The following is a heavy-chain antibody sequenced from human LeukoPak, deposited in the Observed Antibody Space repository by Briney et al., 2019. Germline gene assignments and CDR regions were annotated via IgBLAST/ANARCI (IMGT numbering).Heavy chain of an antibody. V-gene: IGHV1-2*02. D-gene: IGHD3-3*01. CDR1: GYTFTSYD. CDR2: MNPNSGGT. CDR3: AREYYDFWSGYYQRAFDY. J-gene: IGHJ4*02. Sequence: WASVKVSCKASGYTFTSYDINWVRQATGQGLEWMGWMNPNSGGTNYAQKFQGRVTMTRDTSISTAYMELSRLRSDDTAVYYCAREYYDFWSGYYQRAFDYWGQGTLVTVSS.